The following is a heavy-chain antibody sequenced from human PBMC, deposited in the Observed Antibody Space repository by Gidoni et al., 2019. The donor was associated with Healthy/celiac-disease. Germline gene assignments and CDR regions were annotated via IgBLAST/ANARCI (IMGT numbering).Heavy chain of an antibody. CDR3: ARANSGWYRGFDS. CDR2: ISSSGSTI. V-gene: IGHV3-11*01. Sequence: QVQLVESGGGLVKPGGSLRLSGAASGFTFSDYALIWIRRAPGKGLEWVSYISSSGSTIYYADSVKGRFTISRDNAKKSLYLQMNSLKAEDTAVYYCARANSGWYRGFDSWGQGSLVTVSS. CDR1: GFTFSDYA. D-gene: IGHD6-19*01. J-gene: IGHJ4*02.